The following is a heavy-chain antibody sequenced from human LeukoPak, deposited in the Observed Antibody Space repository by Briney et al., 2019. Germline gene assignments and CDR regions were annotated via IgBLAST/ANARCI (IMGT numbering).Heavy chain of an antibody. V-gene: IGHV3-53*01. J-gene: IGHJ4*02. CDR2: IYSGGST. D-gene: IGHD6-19*01. CDR1: GFTVSSNY. CDR3: ARQSSGWPDY. Sequence: GGSLRLTCAASGFTVSSNYMSWVRQAPGKGLEWVSVIYSGGSTYYADSVKGRFTISRDNSKNTLYLQMNSLRAEDTAVYYCARQSSGWPDYWGQGTRVTVSS.